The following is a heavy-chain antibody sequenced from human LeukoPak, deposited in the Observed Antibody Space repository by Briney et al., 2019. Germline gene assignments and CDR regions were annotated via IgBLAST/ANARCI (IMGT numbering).Heavy chain of an antibody. CDR3: ARDITDTSGSGSYPHWFDP. J-gene: IGHJ5*02. V-gene: IGHV1-2*02. CDR1: GYTFTGYY. D-gene: IGHD3-10*01. Sequence: ASVKVSCKASGYTFTGYYMHWVRQAPGQGPEWLGWINPNSGGAHFAQNFQGRVTLTRDTSISTAYMELSRLRSDDTAVYYCARDITDTSGSGSYPHWFDPWGQGTLVTVSS. CDR2: INPNSGGA.